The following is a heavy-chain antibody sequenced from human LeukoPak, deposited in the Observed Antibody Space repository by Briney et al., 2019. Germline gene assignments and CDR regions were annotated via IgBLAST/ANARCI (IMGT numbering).Heavy chain of an antibody. CDR2: IYYSGST. Sequence: SQTLSLTCTVSGGSISSGGYYWSWIRQHPGKGLEWIGYIYYSGSTYYNPSLKSRVTISVDTSRNQFSLKLSSVTAADTAVYYCGRAQSGTYAAWFDPWGQGTLVTVSS. CDR1: GGSISSGGYY. D-gene: IGHD1-26*01. J-gene: IGHJ5*02. CDR3: GRAQSGTYAAWFDP. V-gene: IGHV4-31*03.